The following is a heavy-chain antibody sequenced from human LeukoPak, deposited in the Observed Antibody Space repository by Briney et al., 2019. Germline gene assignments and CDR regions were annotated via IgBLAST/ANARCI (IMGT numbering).Heavy chain of an antibody. Sequence: ASVKVSCKASGYTFTSYYMHWVRQAPGQGLEWMGIINPSGGSTSYAQKFQGRVTMTRDTSTGTVYMELSSLRSEDTAVYYCARAVEALAVTTYFQHWGQGTLVTVSS. D-gene: IGHD4-17*01. J-gene: IGHJ1*01. CDR3: ARAVEALAVTTYFQH. V-gene: IGHV1-46*01. CDR2: INPSGGST. CDR1: GYTFTSYY.